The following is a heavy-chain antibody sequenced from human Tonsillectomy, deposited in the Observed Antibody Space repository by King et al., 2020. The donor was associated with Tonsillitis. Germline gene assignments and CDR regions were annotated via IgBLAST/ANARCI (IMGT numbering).Heavy chain of an antibody. CDR2: ISGSGGST. CDR1: GFTFSSYP. CDR3: AKDWGSKGVVITHDAFDI. V-gene: IGHV3-23*04. J-gene: IGHJ3*02. D-gene: IGHD3-22*01. Sequence: VQLVESGGGLVQPGGSLRLSCAASGFTFSSYPMSWVRQAPGTGREWVSAISGSGGSTYYADSVKGRFTISRDNSKNTLYLQMNSLRAEDTAVYYCAKDWGSKGVVITHDAFDIWGQGTMVTVSS.